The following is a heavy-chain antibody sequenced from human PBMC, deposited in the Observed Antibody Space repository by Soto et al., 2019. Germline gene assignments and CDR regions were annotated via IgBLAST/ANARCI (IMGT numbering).Heavy chain of an antibody. CDR2: INPYNANT. D-gene: IGHD3-10*01. Sequence: QVQLVQSGTEVKKPGASVKVSCKTSGYTFTNHGINWVRQAPGQGLEWMGWINPYNANTNYAQKLQRRVTMRTDESTTTDYMDLTSLTSDDTADYYSARDRVAAISGDAVAIWGQGTVVTVSS. CDR1: GYTFTNHG. CDR3: ARDRVAAISGDAVAI. V-gene: IGHV1-18*04. J-gene: IGHJ3*02.